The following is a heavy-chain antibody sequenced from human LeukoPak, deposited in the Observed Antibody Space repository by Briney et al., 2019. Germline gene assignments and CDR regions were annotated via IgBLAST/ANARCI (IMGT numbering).Heavy chain of an antibody. J-gene: IGHJ6*02. V-gene: IGHV3-11*01. Sequence: GGSLRLSCAASGFPFSGYYMSWIRQAPGTGLEWVSYISSSGNTIYYSDSVKGRFTISRDNAKNSLYLQMNSLRAEDTAVYYCARAPQARSCSGGSCSYYYGMDVWGQGTTVTVSS. CDR3: ARAPQARSCSGGSCSYYYGMDV. CDR1: GFPFSGYY. CDR2: ISSSGNTI. D-gene: IGHD2-15*01.